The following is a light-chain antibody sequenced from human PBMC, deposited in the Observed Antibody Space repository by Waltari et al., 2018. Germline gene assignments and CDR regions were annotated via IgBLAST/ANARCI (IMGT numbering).Light chain of an antibody. Sequence: QSALTQPPSVSGSPGQSVTISCTGTSSDLGTYNGVPWYQQPPGTAPKLMIYEVSNRPSGVPDRFSGSKSGNTASLTISGLQADDEADYYCSSYTRSSTYVFGTGTKVTVL. CDR1: SSDLGTYNG. V-gene: IGLV2-18*02. J-gene: IGLJ1*01. CDR2: EVS. CDR3: SSYTRSSTYV.